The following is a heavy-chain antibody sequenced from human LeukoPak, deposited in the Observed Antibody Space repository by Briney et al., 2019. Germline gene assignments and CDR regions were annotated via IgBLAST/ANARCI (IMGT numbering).Heavy chain of an antibody. CDR1: GFTFSSYS. V-gene: IGHV3-21*06. CDR3: ARIWSPSGDLRQMKVGNYMDV. CDR2: ISSDSRYI. J-gene: IGHJ6*03. Sequence: GGSLRLSCVDSGFTFSSYSLSWVRQAPGKGLEWVSAISSDSRYIYRADSVKGRFTTSRENAKNSLYLQMNSLRVEDTAVYYCARIWSPSGDLRQMKVGNYMDVWGKGTTVTVSS. D-gene: IGHD3-3*01.